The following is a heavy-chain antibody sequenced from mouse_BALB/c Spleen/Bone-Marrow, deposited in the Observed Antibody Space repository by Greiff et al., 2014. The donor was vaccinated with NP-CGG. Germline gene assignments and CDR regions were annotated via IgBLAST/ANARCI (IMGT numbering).Heavy chain of an antibody. D-gene: IGHD3-3*01. CDR3: ARRDGSYFDY. J-gene: IGHJ2*01. CDR1: GYAFTNYL. V-gene: IGHV1-54*01. CDR2: INPGSGGT. Sequence: VQGVESGAELVRPGTSVKVSCKASGYAFTNYLIEWVKQRPGQGLEWIGMINPGSGGTNYNEKFKGKATLTADKSSGTAYMQLSSLTSDDSAVYFCARRDGSYFDYWGQGTTLTVSS.